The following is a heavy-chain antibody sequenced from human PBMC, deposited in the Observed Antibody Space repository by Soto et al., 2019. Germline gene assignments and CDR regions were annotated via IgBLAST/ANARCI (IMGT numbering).Heavy chain of an antibody. V-gene: IGHV4-30-2*01. CDR3: GRVPDY. Sequence: QLQLQESGSGLVKPSQTLSLTCAVSGGSISSGGYSWSWIRQPPGKGLEWIAYIYHSGSTYYNPSLKSRVPISVGRSQSQFSLKLSSVTAADTAVYYCGRVPDYWGQGTLGTVSS. J-gene: IGHJ4*02. CDR1: GGSISSGGYS. CDR2: IYHSGST.